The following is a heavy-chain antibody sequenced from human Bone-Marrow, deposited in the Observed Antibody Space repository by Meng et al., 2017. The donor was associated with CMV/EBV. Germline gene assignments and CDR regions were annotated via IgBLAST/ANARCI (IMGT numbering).Heavy chain of an antibody. CDR2: IYPNSGGT. J-gene: IGHJ4*02. Sequence: ASVKVSCKASGYTFTGYYMHWVRQAPGQGLEWMGWIYPNSGGTNYAQKFQGRVTMTMDTSISTAYMEMSRLRSDDTAVYYCARNSIVLRNVDWLLGYWGQGTLVTVSS. CDR3: ARNSIVLRNVDWLLGY. V-gene: IGHV1-2*02. CDR1: GYTFTGYY. D-gene: IGHD3-9*01.